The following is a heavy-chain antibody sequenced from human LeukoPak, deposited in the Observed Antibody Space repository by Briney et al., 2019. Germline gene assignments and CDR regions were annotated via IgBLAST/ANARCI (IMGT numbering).Heavy chain of an antibody. V-gene: IGHV1-18*01. J-gene: IGHJ6*02. CDR1: GYTFTNNG. D-gene: IGHD4-17*01. CDR2: ISASTGIT. CDR3: ANRVDYGAYYGMDV. Sequence: GASVTVSCKASGYTFTNNGITWVRQAPGQGLEWMGWISASTGITKYAHKVQDRVTMTTDTSTSTAYMDLRSLTPDDTAVYYCANRVDYGAYYGMDVWGQGTTVTVSS.